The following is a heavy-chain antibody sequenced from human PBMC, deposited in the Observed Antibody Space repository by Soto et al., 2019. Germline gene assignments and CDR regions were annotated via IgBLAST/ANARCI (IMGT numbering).Heavy chain of an antibody. Sequence: QVQLVQSGAEVKKPGSSVKVSCKASGGTFSSYAISWVRQAHGQGLEWMGGIIPIFGTANYAQKFQGRVTITADEATSTAYMELSSLISEYTAVYYCARDLSNGIVGDSPLDYWGQGTLVTVSS. CDR3: ARDLSNGIVGDSPLDY. V-gene: IGHV1-69*01. J-gene: IGHJ4*02. CDR2: IIPIFGTA. D-gene: IGHD1-26*01. CDR1: GGTFSSYA.